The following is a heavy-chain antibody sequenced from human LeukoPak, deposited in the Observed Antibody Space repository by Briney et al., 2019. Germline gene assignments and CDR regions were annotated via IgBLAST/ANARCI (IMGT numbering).Heavy chain of an antibody. V-gene: IGHV3-9*01. CDR1: GFTFDDYA. J-gene: IGHJ6*02. D-gene: IGHD6-19*01. Sequence: PGGSLRLSCAASGFTFDDYAMHWVRQAPGKGLEWVSGISWNSGSIGYADSVKGRFTISRDNAKNSLYLQMNSLRAEDTALYYCAKDSSGWPAPYYYYYYGMDVWGQGTTVTVSS. CDR3: AKDSSGWPAPYYYYYYGMDV. CDR2: ISWNSGSI.